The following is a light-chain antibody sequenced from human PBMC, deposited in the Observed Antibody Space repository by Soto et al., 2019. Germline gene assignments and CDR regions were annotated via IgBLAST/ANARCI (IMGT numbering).Light chain of an antibody. CDR3: MQALQTPRT. V-gene: IGKV2-28*01. J-gene: IGKJ1*01. Sequence: DIVMTQSPLSLPVTPGEAASISCRSSQSLLHKNGNNYFNWYLQKPGQSPQLLIYMGFKRAYGVPDRFRGSGSGTYFTLKISRVEAEDGGVYYSMQALQTPRTSGQGTKVEIK. CDR1: QSLLHKNGNNY. CDR2: MGF.